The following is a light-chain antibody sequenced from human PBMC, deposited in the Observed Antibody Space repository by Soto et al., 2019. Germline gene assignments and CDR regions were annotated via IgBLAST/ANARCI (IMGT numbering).Light chain of an antibody. Sequence: DVQMTQSPSSLSASVGDTVTITCRASQRISSYLNWYQQKPGKAPKLLIYAASSLLSGVPSRFSGSGAGTDFTLTISSLQPEDYATYYCQQSYITPPITFGQGTRLEIK. CDR2: AAS. V-gene: IGKV1-39*01. CDR3: QQSYITPPIT. J-gene: IGKJ5*01. CDR1: QRISSY.